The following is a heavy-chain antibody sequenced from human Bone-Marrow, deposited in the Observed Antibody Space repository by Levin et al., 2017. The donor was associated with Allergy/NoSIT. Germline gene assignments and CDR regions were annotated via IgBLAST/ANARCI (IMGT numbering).Heavy chain of an antibody. D-gene: IGHD6-19*01. CDR3: ARDVRRRYSSGWYGRGGFDP. Sequence: KISCKASGGTFSSYAISWVRQAPGQGLEWMGGIIPIFGTANYAQKFQGRVTITADESTSTAYMELSSLRSEDTAVYYCARDVRRRYSSGWYGRGGFDPWGQGTLVTVSS. CDR2: IIPIFGTA. V-gene: IGHV1-69*01. CDR1: GGTFSSYA. J-gene: IGHJ5*02.